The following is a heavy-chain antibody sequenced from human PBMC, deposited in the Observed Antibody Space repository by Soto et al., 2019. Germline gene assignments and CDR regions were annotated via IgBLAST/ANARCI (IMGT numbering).Heavy chain of an antibody. CDR2: ISSSSSTI. CDR1: GFTFSSYS. V-gene: IGHV3-48*02. J-gene: IGHJ4*02. D-gene: IGHD3-10*01. Sequence: PGGSLRLSCAASGFTFSSYSMNWVRQAPGEGLEWVSYISSSSSTIYYADSVKGRFTISRDNAKNSLYLQMNSLRDEDTAVYYCARDQYYYGSGSYSPVDYWGQGTLVTVSS. CDR3: ARDQYYYGSGSYSPVDY.